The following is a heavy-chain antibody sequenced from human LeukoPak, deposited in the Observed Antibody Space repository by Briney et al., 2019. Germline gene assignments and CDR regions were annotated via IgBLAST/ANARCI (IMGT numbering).Heavy chain of an antibody. CDR1: GGSFSGYY. CDR3: ARAPGGGYCDY. D-gene: IGHD2-15*01. CDR2: IYYSGST. V-gene: IGHV4-59*01. J-gene: IGHJ4*02. Sequence: SETLSLTCAVYGGSFSGYYWSWIRQPPGKRLEWIGYIYYSGSTNYNPSLKSRVTISVDTSKNQFSLKLSSVTAAYTAVYYCARAPGGGYCDYWGQGTLVTVSS.